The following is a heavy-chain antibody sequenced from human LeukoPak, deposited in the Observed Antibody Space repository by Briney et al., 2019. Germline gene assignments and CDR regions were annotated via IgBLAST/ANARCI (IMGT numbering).Heavy chain of an antibody. Sequence: SETLSLTCSVSGGSMNSYYWSWIRQSPGKGLEWIGYIYYSGSTNYNPSLKSRVTISVDTSKNQFSLKLSSVTAADTAVYHCARAVAGHFDYWGQGTLVTVSS. D-gene: IGHD6-19*01. J-gene: IGHJ4*02. CDR1: GGSMNSYY. CDR3: ARAVAGHFDY. V-gene: IGHV4-59*01. CDR2: IYYSGST.